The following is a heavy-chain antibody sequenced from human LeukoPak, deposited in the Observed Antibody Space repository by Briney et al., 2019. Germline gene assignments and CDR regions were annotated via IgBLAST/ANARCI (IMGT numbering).Heavy chain of an antibody. Sequence: GEFLKISCKGSGYSFTSYWIGWVRQMPGKGLEWMGIIYPDDSDTRYSPSFQGQVTISADKSVSTAYLQWSSLKASDTAIYFCARGYNWNDLDYWGQGTLVTVSS. CDR2: IYPDDSDT. V-gene: IGHV5-51*01. CDR3: ARGYNWNDLDY. D-gene: IGHD1-1*01. J-gene: IGHJ4*02. CDR1: GYSFTSYW.